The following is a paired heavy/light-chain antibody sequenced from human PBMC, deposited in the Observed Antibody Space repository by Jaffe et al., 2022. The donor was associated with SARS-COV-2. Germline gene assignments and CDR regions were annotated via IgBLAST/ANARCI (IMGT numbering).Heavy chain of an antibody. D-gene: IGHD2-15*01. CDR3: ARHPPTEGGTGLNWFDP. Sequence: QLQLQESGPGLVKPSETLSLTCTVSGDSISRTSSFWGWIRQSPGKGLEWIGSVYIRGNTFYNPSLNSRVTISVDTSKNQISLKLTSVTAADTAVYYCARHPPTEGGTGLNWFDPWGQGSLVTVSS. V-gene: IGHV4-39*01. CDR1: GDSISRTSSF. CDR2: VYIRGNT. J-gene: IGHJ5*02.
Light chain of an antibody. CDR3: QQYSTYPLT. J-gene: IGKJ4*01. CDR2: KAS. V-gene: IGKV1-5*03. Sequence: DIQMTQSPSTLSASVGDRVTIACRASQNISDWLAWYQRKPGKAPKLLIFKASDLQSGVSSTFSGSGSGTEFTLTISSLQPGDSATYYCQQYSTYPLTFGGGTKVEIK. CDR1: QNISDW.